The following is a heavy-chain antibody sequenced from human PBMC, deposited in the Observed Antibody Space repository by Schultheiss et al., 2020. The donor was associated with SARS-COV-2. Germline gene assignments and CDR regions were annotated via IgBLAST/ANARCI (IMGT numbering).Heavy chain of an antibody. CDR3: ARRSGSGGYYPFDP. J-gene: IGHJ5*02. CDR2: IYPGDSDT. V-gene: IGHV5-51*01. Sequence: GESLKISCQGSGFTFTNYWIGWVRQMPGKGLEWMGIIYPGDSDTRYSPSFQGQVTISADKSISTAYLQWSSLKASDTAMYYCARRSGSGGYYPFDPWGQGTLVTVSS. D-gene: IGHD3-22*01. CDR1: GFTFTNYW.